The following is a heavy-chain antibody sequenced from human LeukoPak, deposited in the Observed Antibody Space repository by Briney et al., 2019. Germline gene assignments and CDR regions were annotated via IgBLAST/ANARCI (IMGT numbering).Heavy chain of an antibody. Sequence: PSETLSLTCTVSGGSINNYYWSWIRQPPGKGLEWIGYIYYRGSTNYNPSLKSRVTFSVDTSKNQFSLKLNSVTAADTAVYYCAREIATSGGNSRALDYWGQGTLVTVSS. CDR1: GGSINNYY. CDR2: IYYRGST. J-gene: IGHJ4*02. D-gene: IGHD4-23*01. CDR3: AREIATSGGNSRALDY. V-gene: IGHV4-59*01.